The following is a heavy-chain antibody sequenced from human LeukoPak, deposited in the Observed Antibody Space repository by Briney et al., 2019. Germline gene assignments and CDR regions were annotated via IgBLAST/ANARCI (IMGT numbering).Heavy chain of an antibody. CDR3: AREIVGATAEYYYYGMDV. CDR1: GYTFTSYD. V-gene: IGHV1-18*01. D-gene: IGHD1-26*01. CDR2: ISAYNGNT. J-gene: IGHJ6*02. Sequence: ASVKVSCKASGYTFTSYDISWVRQAPGQGLEWMGWISAYNGNTNYAQKLQGRVTMTTDTSTSTAYMELRSLRSDDTAVYYCAREIVGATAEYYYYGMDVWGQGTTVTVSS.